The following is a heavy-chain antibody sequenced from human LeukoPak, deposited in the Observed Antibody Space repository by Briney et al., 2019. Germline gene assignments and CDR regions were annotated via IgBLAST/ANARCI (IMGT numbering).Heavy chain of an antibody. J-gene: IGHJ4*02. Sequence: SETLSLTCTVSGGSISSSSYYWGWIRQPPGKGLEWIGSIYYSGSTYYNPSLKSRVTISVDTSKNQFSLKLSSVTAADTAVYYCARGGYYYDSSGYYYGCYFDYWGQGTLVTVSS. CDR1: GGSISSSSYY. V-gene: IGHV4-39*01. D-gene: IGHD3-22*01. CDR2: IYYSGST. CDR3: ARGGYYYDSSGYYYGCYFDY.